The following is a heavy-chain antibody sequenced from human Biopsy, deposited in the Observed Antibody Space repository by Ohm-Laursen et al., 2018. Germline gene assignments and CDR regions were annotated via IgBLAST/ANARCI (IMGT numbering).Heavy chain of an antibody. V-gene: IGHV4-39*01. D-gene: IGHD1-26*01. CDR3: ARQGEWEHFADY. CDR1: GVSINSTTYY. CDR2: IHYSGTT. Sequence: TLSLTCSVSGVSINSTTYYWGWIRQPPGKGLEWIGSIHYSGTTYYHASLRSRVTISVDKSKNQFSLKLTSVTAVETAVYYCARQGEWEHFADYWGQGTLVSVSS. J-gene: IGHJ4*02.